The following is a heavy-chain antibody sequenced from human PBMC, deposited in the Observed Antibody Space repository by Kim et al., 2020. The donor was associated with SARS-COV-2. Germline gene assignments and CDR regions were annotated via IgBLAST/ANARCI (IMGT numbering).Heavy chain of an antibody. D-gene: IGHD4-17*01. CDR2: IYYSGSS. J-gene: IGHJ6*02. V-gene: IGHV4-61*01. CDR1: GGSVSSGSYY. CDR3: ARDNGDYQYGMDV. Sequence: SETLSLTCTVSGGSVSSGSYYWSWIRQPPGKGLEWIGYIYYSGSSNYNPSLKSRVTISVDTSKTQFSLKLSSVTAADTALYYCARDNGDYQYGMDVWGQGTTVTVSS.